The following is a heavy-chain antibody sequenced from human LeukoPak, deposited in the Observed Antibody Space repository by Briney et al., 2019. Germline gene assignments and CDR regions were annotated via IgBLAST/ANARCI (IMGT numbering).Heavy chain of an antibody. J-gene: IGHJ4*02. D-gene: IGHD3-10*01. V-gene: IGHV1-8*01. CDR3: ARALYYGSGSYYNEVFDY. CDR2: MNPNSGNT. CDR1: GYTFTSYD. Sequence: ASVKVSCKASGYTFTSYDINWVRQATGQGLEWMGWMNPNSGNTGYAQKFQGRVTMTRNTSISTAYMELSSLRSEDTAVYYCARALYYGSGSYYNEVFDYWAREPWSPSPQ.